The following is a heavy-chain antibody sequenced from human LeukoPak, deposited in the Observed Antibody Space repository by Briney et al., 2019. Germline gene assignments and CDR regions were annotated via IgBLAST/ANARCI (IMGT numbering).Heavy chain of an antibody. J-gene: IGHJ3*02. V-gene: IGHV3-23*01. Sequence: GGSLRLSCAASGFTFSSYAMSWVRQAPGKGLEWVPAISGSGGSTYYADSVKGRFTISRDNSKNTLYLQMNSLRAEDTAVYYCAKLQLWDNDAFDIWGQGTMVTVSS. CDR1: GFTFSSYA. CDR3: AKLQLWDNDAFDI. D-gene: IGHD5-18*01. CDR2: ISGSGGST.